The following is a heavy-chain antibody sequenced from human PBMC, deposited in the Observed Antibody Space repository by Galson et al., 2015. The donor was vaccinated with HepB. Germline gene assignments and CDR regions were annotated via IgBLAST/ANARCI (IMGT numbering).Heavy chain of an antibody. V-gene: IGHV3-66*01. D-gene: IGHD2-15*01. CDR1: GFIVSTNY. CDR3: AAGIYCSDGSCYPGFHFFDY. J-gene: IGHJ4*02. Sequence: SLRLSCAASGFIVSTNYMSWVRQAPGKGLEWVSVIYSGGYTYYADSVEGRFTISRDSSKNTLYLQMNSLRAEDTAVYYCAAGIYCSDGSCYPGFHFFDYWGQGTLVTVSS. CDR2: IYSGGYT.